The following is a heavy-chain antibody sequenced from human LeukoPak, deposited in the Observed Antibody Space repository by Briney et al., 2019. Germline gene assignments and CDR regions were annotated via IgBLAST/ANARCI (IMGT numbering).Heavy chain of an antibody. Sequence: SETLSLTCTVSGGSISSSSYYWGWIRQPPGKGPEWIGSIYYSGSTYYNPSLKSRVTISVDTSKNQFSLKLSSVTAADTAVYYCARHAPNYYDSSGYYFDYWGQGTLVTVSS. CDR3: ARHAPNYYDSSGYYFDY. V-gene: IGHV4-39*01. CDR2: IYYSGST. J-gene: IGHJ4*02. D-gene: IGHD3-22*01. CDR1: GGSISSSSYY.